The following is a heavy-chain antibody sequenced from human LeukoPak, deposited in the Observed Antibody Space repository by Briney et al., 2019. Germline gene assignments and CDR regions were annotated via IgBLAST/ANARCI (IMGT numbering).Heavy chain of an antibody. J-gene: IGHJ5*02. CDR2: NNGDGSTT. CDR3: ARDPRNVGLAP. D-gene: IGHD2-15*01. Sequence: PGGSLRLSCVASGFILSGYWMYWVRQAPVKGLMYISRNNGDGSTTNYADVVKGRFTMSRDNVKNTLYLQMNSLRVEDTAVYYCARDPRNVGLAPWGQGTLVTVSS. V-gene: IGHV3-74*01. CDR1: GFILSGYW.